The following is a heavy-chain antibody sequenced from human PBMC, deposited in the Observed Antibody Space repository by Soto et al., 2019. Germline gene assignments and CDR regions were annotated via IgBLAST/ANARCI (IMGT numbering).Heavy chain of an antibody. V-gene: IGHV3-48*03. CDR3: ARETSYGQSATIVGEF. J-gene: IGHJ4*02. D-gene: IGHD3-10*01. Sequence: EVQLVESGGGLVQPGGSLRLSCVGSGFRFNEYEINWVRQAPGKGLEWMSYINSGGSLIYYAASVKGRFTISRDNYKDLVYLQMNSMRADDTAMYYCARETSYGQSATIVGEFWGQGTLVTVSS. CDR1: GFRFNEYE. CDR2: INSGGSLI.